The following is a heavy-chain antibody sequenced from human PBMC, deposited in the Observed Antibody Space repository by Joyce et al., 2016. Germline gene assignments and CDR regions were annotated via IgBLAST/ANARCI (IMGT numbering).Heavy chain of an antibody. J-gene: IGHJ4*02. Sequence: EVQLVESGGGLVQPGGSLRLSCAASGFTFSSYWMYWVRKAPGKGLGWGSRMNRAGTSTTYADSVKGRFTISRDNAKNTLYLQMNSLRAEDTAVYYCARLRRWSGPSDCWGQGTLVTVSS. CDR1: GFTFSSYW. CDR2: MNRAGTST. CDR3: ARLRRWSGPSDC. V-gene: IGHV3-74*03. D-gene: IGHD4-23*01.